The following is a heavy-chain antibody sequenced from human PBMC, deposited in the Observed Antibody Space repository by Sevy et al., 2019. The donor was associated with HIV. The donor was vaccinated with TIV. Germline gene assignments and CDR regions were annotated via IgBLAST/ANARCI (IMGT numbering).Heavy chain of an antibody. J-gene: IGHJ4*02. D-gene: IGHD5-18*01. CDR2: ISYDGSNK. Sequence: GGSLRLSCVASGFTFSSYGMHWVRQAPGKGLEWVAVISYDGSNKYYADSVKGRFTISRDNSKNTLYPQMNSLRAEDTAVYYCATSDTAMAPPDYWGQGTLVTVSS. CDR1: GFTFSSYG. CDR3: ATSDTAMAPPDY. V-gene: IGHV3-30*03.